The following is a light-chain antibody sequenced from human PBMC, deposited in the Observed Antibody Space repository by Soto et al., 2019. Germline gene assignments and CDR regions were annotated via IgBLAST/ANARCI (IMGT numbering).Light chain of an antibody. J-gene: IGLJ1*01. CDR1: KLGDKY. V-gene: IGLV3-1*01. CDR2: QDS. CDR3: QAWDSSTYV. Sequence: SYELTQPPSVSVSPGQTASITCSGDKLGDKYACWYQQKPGQSPVLVIYQDSERPSGIPERFSGSNSGNTATLTISGTQAMDEADYYCQAWDSSTYVFGPGTKLTVL.